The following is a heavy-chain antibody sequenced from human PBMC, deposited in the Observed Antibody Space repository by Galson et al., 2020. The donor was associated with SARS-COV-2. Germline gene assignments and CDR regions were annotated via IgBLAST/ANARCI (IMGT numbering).Heavy chain of an antibody. CDR1: GFIFTEYW. CDR3: RSSNLGVL. J-gene: IGHJ4*02. Sequence: GGSLRLSCAASGFIFTEYWMIWVRQAPGEGLEWVASISPDGTEKFYGDSVKGRFTISRDNARNLVYLQMNSLGVDDTAIYYCRSSNLGVLWGQGVLFAVSS. CDR2: ISPDGTEK. D-gene: IGHD2-2*01. V-gene: IGHV3-7*01.